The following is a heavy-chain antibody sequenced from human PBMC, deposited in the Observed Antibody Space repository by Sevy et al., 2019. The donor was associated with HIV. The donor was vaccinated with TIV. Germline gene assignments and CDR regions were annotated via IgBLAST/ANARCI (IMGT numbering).Heavy chain of an antibody. Sequence: ASVKVSCKVSGYTLTELYMHWVRQAPGKGLEWMGGFDPEDGETIYAQKFQGRVTMTEDTSTDTAYMELSSLRSEDTAVYYCATGITFGGVISYYFDYWGQGTLVTVSS. V-gene: IGHV1-24*01. J-gene: IGHJ4*02. CDR2: FDPEDGET. CDR3: ATGITFGGVISYYFDY. CDR1: GYTLTELY. D-gene: IGHD3-16*02.